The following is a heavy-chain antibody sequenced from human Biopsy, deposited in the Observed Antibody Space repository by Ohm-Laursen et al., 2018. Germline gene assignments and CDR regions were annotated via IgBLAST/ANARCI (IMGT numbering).Heavy chain of an antibody. Sequence: TLSLTCTVSGVSINTGGYYWTWIRQHPGTGLEWIGYIHYSGNTLYNPSLKSRLTISVDTSRNQFSLKLTSVTAADTALYYWTRAGGGKIYGLWGQGTLVTVSS. CDR2: IHYSGNT. CDR3: TRAGGGKIYGL. J-gene: IGHJ4*02. V-gene: IGHV4-31*03. D-gene: IGHD3-16*01. CDR1: GVSINTGGYY.